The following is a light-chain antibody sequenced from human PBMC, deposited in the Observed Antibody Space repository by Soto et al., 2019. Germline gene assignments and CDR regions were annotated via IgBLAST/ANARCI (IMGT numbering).Light chain of an antibody. CDR1: QSVSRS. CDR3: QQRGNGQVT. Sequence: ESVLTQSPATLALSPGEGATLSCRASQSVSRSLAWYQQKPGQAPRLLIYDASSRATGVPDRFSGSGSGTEFTLTISSLAPEDVAVYYRQQRGNGQVTFGGGTEVEIK. V-gene: IGKV3-11*01. J-gene: IGKJ4*01. CDR2: DAS.